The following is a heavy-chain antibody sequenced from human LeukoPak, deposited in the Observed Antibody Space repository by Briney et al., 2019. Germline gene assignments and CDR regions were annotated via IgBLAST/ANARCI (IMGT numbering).Heavy chain of an antibody. CDR1: GFTFSSYG. D-gene: IGHD3-3*01. V-gene: IGHV3-30*18. J-gene: IGHJ4*02. CDR3: AKSPAYYGFWSGHPRGY. CDR2: ISYDGGNK. Sequence: QPGGSLRLSCAASGFTFSSYGMHWVRQAPGKGLEWVAVISYDGGNKYYADSVKGRFTISRDNSKNTLYLQMNSLRAEDTAVYYCAKSPAYYGFWSGHPRGYWGQGTLVTVSS.